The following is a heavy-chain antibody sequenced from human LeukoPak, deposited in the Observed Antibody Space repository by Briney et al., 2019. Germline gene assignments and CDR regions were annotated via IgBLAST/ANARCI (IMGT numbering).Heavy chain of an antibody. Sequence: ASVKVSCKVSGYTFTDYYMHWVQQAPGKGLEWMGLVDPEDGETIYAEKFQGRVTITADTSTDTAYMVLSSLRSEDTAVYYCATDMIAVAAKEMDYWGQGTLVTVSS. D-gene: IGHD6-19*01. J-gene: IGHJ4*02. CDR2: VDPEDGET. CDR1: GYTFTDYY. CDR3: ATDMIAVAAKEMDY. V-gene: IGHV1-69-2*01.